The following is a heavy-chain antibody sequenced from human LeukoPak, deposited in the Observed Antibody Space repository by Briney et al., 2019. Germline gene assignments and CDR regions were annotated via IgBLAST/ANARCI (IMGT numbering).Heavy chain of an antibody. Sequence: GGSLRLSCAACGFTLSRYWMSWVRQAPGKGVEWVGNIKEDGSEKYYGDPVKGRFTISRDNAKNSRYLQMNSLRAEDTAVYYCARESQYCSGGSCYSGAFDIWGQGTMVTVSS. V-gene: IGHV3-7*01. CDR1: GFTLSRYW. J-gene: IGHJ3*02. D-gene: IGHD2-15*01. CDR2: IKEDGSEK. CDR3: ARESQYCSGGSCYSGAFDI.